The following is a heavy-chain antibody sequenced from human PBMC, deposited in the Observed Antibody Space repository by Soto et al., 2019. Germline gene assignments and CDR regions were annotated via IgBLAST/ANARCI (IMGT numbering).Heavy chain of an antibody. CDR2: IHSSGST. CDR1: GGSIDNYY. CDR3: ARDVDYDFWSGYVSDGLDV. V-gene: IGHV4-4*07. D-gene: IGHD3-3*01. J-gene: IGHJ6*02. Sequence: SETLSLTCTVTGGSIDNYYWTWVRQPAGKGLEWIGRIHSSGSTNYNPSLRSRVTMSLYTSTNHFSLKLTSVTAADTAVYFCARDVDYDFWSGYVSDGLDVWGPGATVT.